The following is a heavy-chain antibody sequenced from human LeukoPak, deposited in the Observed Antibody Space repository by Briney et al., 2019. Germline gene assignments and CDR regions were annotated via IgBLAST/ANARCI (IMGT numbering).Heavy chain of an antibody. CDR1: GFTFSDYI. CDR2: ISESGGSA. Sequence: GGSLRLSCAASGFTFSDYIMTWVRQAPGKGLEWVSGISESGGSAYYADSVKGRFTISRDNSKNTVYMQMDSLRAEDTAVYYCAKVLERRSYNWFDPWGQGTLVTVSS. J-gene: IGHJ5*02. D-gene: IGHD1-1*01. CDR3: AKVLERRSYNWFDP. V-gene: IGHV3-23*01.